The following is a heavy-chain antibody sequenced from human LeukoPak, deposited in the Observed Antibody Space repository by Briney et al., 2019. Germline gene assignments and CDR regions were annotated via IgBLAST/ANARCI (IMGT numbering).Heavy chain of an antibody. V-gene: IGHV4-61*01. J-gene: IGHJ4*02. CDR2: VYNSGST. CDR1: GGSVSSGSYY. Sequence: SETLSLTCTVSGGSVSSGSYYWSWIRQPPGKGLEWIGYVYNSGSTRYKPSLKSRVTISVDTSKNQLSLKLSSVTAADTAVYYCARGGFGIPFDYWGQGTLVTVSS. CDR3: ARGGFGIPFDY. D-gene: IGHD3-16*02.